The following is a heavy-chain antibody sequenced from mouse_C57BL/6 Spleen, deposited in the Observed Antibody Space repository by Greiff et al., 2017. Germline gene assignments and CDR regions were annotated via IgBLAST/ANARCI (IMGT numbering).Heavy chain of an antibody. CDR3: AREDY. V-gene: IGHV1-69*01. CDR2: IDPTDSYT. Sequence: VQLQQPGAELVMPGASVKLSCKASGYTFTSYWMHWVKQRPGQGLEWIGEIDPTDSYTNYNQKFKGKATLTVDKSSSTAYMQLSSLTSEDSAVYYSAREDYWGQGTTLTVSS. J-gene: IGHJ2*01. CDR1: GYTFTSYW.